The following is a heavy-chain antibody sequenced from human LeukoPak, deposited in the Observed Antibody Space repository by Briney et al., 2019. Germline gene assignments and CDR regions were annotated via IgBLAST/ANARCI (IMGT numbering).Heavy chain of an antibody. V-gene: IGHV4-4*07. J-gene: IGHJ3*02. CDR1: GGSINNYY. D-gene: IGHD2-15*01. CDR3: ARGRYCSADICSGGDAFDI. CDR2: IYTRGST. Sequence: SETLSLTCTVSGGSINNYYSSWIRQPAGKGLEWIGRIYTRGSTNYNPSLKSRVTMSVDTSKNQFSLKLSSVTAADTAVYYCARGRYCSADICSGGDAFDIWGQGTMVSVSS.